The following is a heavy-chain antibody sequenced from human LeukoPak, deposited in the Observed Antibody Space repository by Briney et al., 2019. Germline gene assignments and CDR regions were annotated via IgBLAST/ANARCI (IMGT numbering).Heavy chain of an antibody. V-gene: IGHV3-64*01. CDR2: ISSNGGST. D-gene: IGHD6-19*01. Sequence: GGSLRLSCAASRFTFSSYAMHWVRQAPGKGLEYVSAISSNGGSTYYANSVKGRFIISRDSSKNTLYLQMGSLRAEDMAVYYCARGVLARGSSGWYFDYWGQGTLVTVSS. CDR1: RFTFSSYA. CDR3: ARGVLARGSSGWYFDY. J-gene: IGHJ4*02.